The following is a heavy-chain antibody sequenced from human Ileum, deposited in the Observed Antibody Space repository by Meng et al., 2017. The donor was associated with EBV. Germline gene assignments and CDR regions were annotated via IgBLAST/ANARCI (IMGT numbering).Heavy chain of an antibody. Sequence: PVGCVGRLVLSGASPRVACAASVLSFSGSWMNRVRQAPGKGLGWVSKIKADGSTSAYAGSVKGRFTVSRDNAKNTLYLQMNSLRVEDTAIYYCVKSNWGSEDSWGQGTLVTVSS. CDR2: IKADGSTS. CDR1: VLSFSGSW. V-gene: IGHV3-74*03. CDR3: VKSNWGSEDS. D-gene: IGHD7-27*01. J-gene: IGHJ4*02.